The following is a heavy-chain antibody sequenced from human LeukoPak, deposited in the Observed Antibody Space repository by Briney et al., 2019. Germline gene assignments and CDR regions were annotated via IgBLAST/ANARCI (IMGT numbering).Heavy chain of an antibody. CDR2: IYTSGTT. V-gene: IGHV4-61*02. CDR1: GGSISSHSYY. J-gene: IGHJ5*02. CDR3: HCEEVVGANWFDP. D-gene: IGHD1-26*01. Sequence: PSETLSLTCTVSGGSISSHSYYWSWILQPAGKGLEWIGLIYTSGTTNYNSPLKRRVTISIDTSKTQFCLKPSLMTAATTAVYYCHCEEVVGANWFDPWGQGTLVTVSS.